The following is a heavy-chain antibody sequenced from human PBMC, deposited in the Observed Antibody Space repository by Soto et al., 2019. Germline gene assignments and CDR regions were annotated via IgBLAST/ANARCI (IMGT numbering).Heavy chain of an antibody. CDR3: ARKRKGYSRYRDY. D-gene: IGHD6-6*01. CDR2: IKQDGSEK. Sequence: PGVSLRLSCAASGFTFSSYWMSWVRQAPGKGLEWVANIKQDGSEKYYVDSVKGRFTISRGNAKNSLYLQMNSLRAEDTAVYYCARKRKGYSRYRDYWGQGTLVTVSS. CDR1: GFTFSSYW. J-gene: IGHJ4*02. V-gene: IGHV3-7*03.